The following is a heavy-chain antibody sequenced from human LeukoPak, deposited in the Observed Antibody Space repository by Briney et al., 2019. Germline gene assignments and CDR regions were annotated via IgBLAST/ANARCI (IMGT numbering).Heavy chain of an antibody. J-gene: IGHJ4*02. CDR3: ARADFYGSGSHPPGGFDY. D-gene: IGHD3-10*01. V-gene: IGHV3-30*04. CDR2: ISYDGSDT. CDR1: GFTLSTYA. Sequence: PGGSLRLSCAASGFTLSTYAMHWVRQAPGGGLEWVAVISYDGSDTYYADSVKGRFTISRDSSKNTLYLQMTSLRAEDTAVYYCARADFYGSGSHPPGGFDYWGQGTLVTVSS.